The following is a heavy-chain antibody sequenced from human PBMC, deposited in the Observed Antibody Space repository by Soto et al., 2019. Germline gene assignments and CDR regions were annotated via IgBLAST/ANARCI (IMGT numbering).Heavy chain of an antibody. CDR1: GGSISSYY. J-gene: IGHJ4*02. V-gene: IGHV4-59*08. D-gene: IGHD5-12*01. CDR3: ASHERGYCGYAPRSRFDY. CDR2: IYYSGST. Sequence: PSETLSLTCTVPGGSISSYYWSWIRQPPGKGLEWIGYIYYSGSTNYNPSLKSRVTISVDTSKNQFSLKLSSVTAADTAVYYCASHERGYCGYAPRSRFDYWGQGTLVTVSS.